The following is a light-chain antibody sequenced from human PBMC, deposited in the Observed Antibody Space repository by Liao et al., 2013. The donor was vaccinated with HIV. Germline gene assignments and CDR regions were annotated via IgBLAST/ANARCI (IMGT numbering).Light chain of an antibody. V-gene: IGLV3-21*04. CDR2: YDS. Sequence: SYELTLPPSVSVAPGKTARITCGGNNIGSKSVHWYQQKPGQAPVLVIYYDSDRPSGIPERFSGSNSGNTATLTISRVEAGDEADYYCQVWDSSSDPHVVFGGGTKLTVL. CDR1: NIGSKS. CDR3: QVWDSSSDPHVV. J-gene: IGLJ2*01.